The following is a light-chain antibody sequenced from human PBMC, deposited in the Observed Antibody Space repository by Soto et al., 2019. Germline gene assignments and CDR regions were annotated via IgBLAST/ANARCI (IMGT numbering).Light chain of an antibody. V-gene: IGKV1-9*01. CDR2: AAS. J-gene: IGKJ4*01. Sequence: DIQLTQSPSSLSASVGDRVTITCRASQSISTSLNWYQQKPGKAPNLLIYAASTLQSGVPSRFSGSGSGTEFTLTISSLQPEDFATYYCQQLNSYPLTFGGGTKVDI. CDR3: QQLNSYPLT. CDR1: QSISTS.